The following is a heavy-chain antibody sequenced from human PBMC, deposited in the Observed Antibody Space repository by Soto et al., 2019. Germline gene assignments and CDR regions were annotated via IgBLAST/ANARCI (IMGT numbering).Heavy chain of an antibody. Sequence: QVQLVQSGAEMRKPGSSVKVSCEASGGSFNNYVISWLRQAPGQGLKWMGGIIPNYETANYAQKFRGRLTITADRATNTAYMELNSLRPEDTATYYCARYWNAGTLYGAFDIWGQGTTVIVS. V-gene: IGHV1-69*06. CDR1: GGSFNNYV. D-gene: IGHD4-17*01. CDR2: IIPNYETA. CDR3: ARYWNAGTLYGAFDI. J-gene: IGHJ3*02.